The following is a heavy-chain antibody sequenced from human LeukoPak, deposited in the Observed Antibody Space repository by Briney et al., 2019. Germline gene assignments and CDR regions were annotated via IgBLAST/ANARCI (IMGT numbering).Heavy chain of an antibody. V-gene: IGHV4-39*07. CDR3: ARDTMIVVVTSYYYYYYMDV. D-gene: IGHD3-22*01. J-gene: IGHJ6*03. CDR2: IYYSGST. Sequence: SETLSLTCTVSGGSISSSSYYWGWFRQPPGKGLEWIGNIYYSGSTYYNPSLKSRVTISVDTSKNQFSLKLTSVTAADTAVYYCARDTMIVVVTSYYYYYYMDVWGKGTTVTVSS. CDR1: GGSISSSSYY.